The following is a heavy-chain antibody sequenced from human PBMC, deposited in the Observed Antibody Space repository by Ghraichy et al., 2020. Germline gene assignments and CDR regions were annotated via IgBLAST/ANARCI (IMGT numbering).Heavy chain of an antibody. J-gene: IGHJ2*01. CDR1: GFIFSDHY. CDR2: TRNKANSYTT. V-gene: IGHV3-72*01. CDR3: ARDLGITGTHFDL. Sequence: GGSLRLSCVASGFIFSDHYMDWVRQAPGKGLEWVGRTRNKANSYTTEYAASVKGRFTVSRDDAKNSLYLQMNSLKTEDTAIYYCARDLGITGTHFDLWGRGALVTVSS. D-gene: IGHD1/OR15-1a*01.